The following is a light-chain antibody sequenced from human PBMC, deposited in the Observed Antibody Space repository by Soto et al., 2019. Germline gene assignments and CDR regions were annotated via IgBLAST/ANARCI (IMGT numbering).Light chain of an antibody. CDR2: DVS. Sequence: QSVLTQPASVSGSPGQSITISCTGTSRDVGGYNYVSWYQQHPGKAPKHMMYDVSNRTSGVSNRFSASKSANTASLTISGLQPEDEEDYYCSESTSSSTVVFGGGTKLTVL. V-gene: IGLV2-14*01. CDR1: SRDVGGYNY. CDR3: SESTSSSTVV. J-gene: IGLJ2*01.